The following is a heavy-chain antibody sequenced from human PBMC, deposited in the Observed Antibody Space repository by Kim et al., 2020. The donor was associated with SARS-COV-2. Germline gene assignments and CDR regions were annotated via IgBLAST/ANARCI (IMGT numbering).Heavy chain of an antibody. CDR2: ISNDGSGK. CDR3: AREGGSSGRAGWLES. Sequence: GGSLRLSCAASGFTFSNSPMHWVRQAPGEGLEWVAVISNDGSGKNYLESVKGRFIISRDNSKNTLYLQMDSPRVEDTAVYYCAREGGSSGRAGWLESWGQGTLGTVST. CDR1: GFTFSNSP. D-gene: IGHD6-19*01. J-gene: IGHJ5*01. V-gene: IGHV3-30*04.